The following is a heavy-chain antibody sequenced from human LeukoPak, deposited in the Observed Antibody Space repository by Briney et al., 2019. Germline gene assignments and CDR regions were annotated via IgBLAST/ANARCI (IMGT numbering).Heavy chain of an antibody. J-gene: IGHJ4*02. Sequence: PGGSLRLSCAVSGFPFTRFYMSWIRQAPGKGLEWISYIGLSGSPLDYADSVRGRFTISRDNAKNSLYLELNSLRAEDTAVYYCARKDFSSGSFSDWGQGTLVTVSS. D-gene: IGHD3-22*01. CDR3: ARKDFSSGSFSD. CDR2: IGLSGSPL. V-gene: IGHV3-11*04. CDR1: GFPFTRFY.